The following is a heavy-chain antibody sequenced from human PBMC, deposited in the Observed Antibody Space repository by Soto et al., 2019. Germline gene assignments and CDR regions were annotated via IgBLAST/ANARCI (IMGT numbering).Heavy chain of an antibody. J-gene: IGHJ5*02. Sequence: QVQLQESGPGLVKPSQTLSLTCTVSGGSISSGGYYWSWIRQHPGKGLEWIGNIYDSGSTYYNPSLKCRVTIAVDTSKSQFSLRLSSVTAADTAVYYWARADCSGGSCYSIARWFDPWGQGTLVTVSS. CDR1: GGSISSGGYY. CDR3: ARADCSGGSCYSIARWFDP. V-gene: IGHV4-31*03. CDR2: IYDSGST. D-gene: IGHD2-15*01.